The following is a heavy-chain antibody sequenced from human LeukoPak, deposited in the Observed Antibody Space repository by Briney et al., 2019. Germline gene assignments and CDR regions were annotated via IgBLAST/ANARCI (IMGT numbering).Heavy chain of an antibody. CDR3: AKGTNRYFDL. Sequence: GGSLRLSCAASGFTFSDYYTSWIRQAPGKGLEWVSAISGSGGSTYYADSVKGRFTISRDNSKNTLYLQMNSLRAEDTAVYYCAKGTNRYFDLWGRGTLVTVSS. V-gene: IGHV3-23*01. CDR1: GFTFSDYY. D-gene: IGHD1-14*01. J-gene: IGHJ2*01. CDR2: ISGSGGST.